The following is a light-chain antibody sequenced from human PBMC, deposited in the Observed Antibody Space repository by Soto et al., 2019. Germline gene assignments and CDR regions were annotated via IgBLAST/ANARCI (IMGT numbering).Light chain of an antibody. V-gene: IGKV3-11*01. CDR2: DAS. CDR3: QQRSNWPLT. CDR1: QTIDNT. J-gene: IGKJ4*01. Sequence: EMAMTQSPGTLSLSPGERATLSCRASQTIDNTLAWYQRKPGQAPRLLIYDASNRATGIPARFSGSGSGTDFTLTISSLEPEDFAVYYCQQRSNWPLTFGGGTKVDIK.